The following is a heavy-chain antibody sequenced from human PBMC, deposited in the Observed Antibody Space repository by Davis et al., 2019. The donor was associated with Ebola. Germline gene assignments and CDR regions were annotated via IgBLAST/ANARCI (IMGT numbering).Heavy chain of an antibody. V-gene: IGHV4-30-2*01. D-gene: IGHD2-21*02. Sequence: MPSETLSLTCAVSGDSISSGAYSWSWLRQPPGKGLEWIGYIYHSGSTYYNPSLKSRVTISVDRSRNQFSLKLSSVTAADTAVYYCARLLAYCGGHCYSGFDPWGQGTLVTVSS. CDR1: GDSISSGAYS. CDR2: IYHSGST. J-gene: IGHJ5*02. CDR3: ARLLAYCGGHCYSGFDP.